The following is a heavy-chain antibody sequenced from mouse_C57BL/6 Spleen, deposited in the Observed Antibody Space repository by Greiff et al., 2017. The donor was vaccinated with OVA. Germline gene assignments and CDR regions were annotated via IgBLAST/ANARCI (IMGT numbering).Heavy chain of an antibody. J-gene: IGHJ2*01. Sequence: VKLQESGAELARPGASVKLSCKASGYTFTSYGISWVKQRTGQGLEWIGEIYPRSGNTYYNEKFKGKATLTADKSSSTAYMELRSLTSEDSAVYFCAYYSKKYYFDYWGQGTTLTVSS. CDR2: IYPRSGNT. D-gene: IGHD2-5*01. CDR3: AYYSKKYYFDY. CDR1: GYTFTSYG. V-gene: IGHV1-81*01.